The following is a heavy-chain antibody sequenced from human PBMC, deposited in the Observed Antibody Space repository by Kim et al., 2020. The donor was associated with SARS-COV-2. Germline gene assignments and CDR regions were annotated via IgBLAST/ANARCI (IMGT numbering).Heavy chain of an antibody. D-gene: IGHD3-22*01. CDR1: GFTFGDYA. Sequence: GGSLRLSCAASGFTFGDYAMHWVRQAPGKGLEWVSGISWNSGSIGYADSVKGRFTISRDNAKNSLYLQMNSLRAEDTALYYCAKTGSPYYYDSSGYSLYYFDYWGQGTLVTVSS. V-gene: IGHV3-9*01. CDR2: ISWNSGSI. J-gene: IGHJ4*02. CDR3: AKTGSPYYYDSSGYSLYYFDY.